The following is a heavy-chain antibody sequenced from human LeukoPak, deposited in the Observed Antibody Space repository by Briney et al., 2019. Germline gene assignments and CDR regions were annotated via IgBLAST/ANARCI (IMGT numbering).Heavy chain of an antibody. Sequence: PGGSLRLSCAASGFTFSSYGMHWVRQAPGKGLEWVAVIWYGGSNKYYADSVKGRFTISRDNSKNTLYLQMNSLRAEDTAVYYCAKDRIAVAVDYFDYWGQGTLVTVSS. CDR2: IWYGGSNK. D-gene: IGHD6-19*01. CDR1: GFTFSSYG. J-gene: IGHJ4*02. V-gene: IGHV3-30*02. CDR3: AKDRIAVAVDYFDY.